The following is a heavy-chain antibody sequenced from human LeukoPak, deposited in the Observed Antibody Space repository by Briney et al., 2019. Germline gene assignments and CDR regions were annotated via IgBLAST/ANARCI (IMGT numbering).Heavy chain of an antibody. D-gene: IGHD2-15*01. V-gene: IGHV4-31*03. Sequence: PSQTLSLTCTVSGGSISSGGYYWSLIRQHPGKGLEWVGYIYYSGSTYYNPSLKSRVTISVDTSKNQFSLKPSSVTAADTAVYYCARDCSGGSCYRGYYYYYGMDVWGQGTTVTVSS. CDR1: GGSISSGGYY. CDR3: ARDCSGGSCYRGYYYYYGMDV. CDR2: IYYSGST. J-gene: IGHJ6*02.